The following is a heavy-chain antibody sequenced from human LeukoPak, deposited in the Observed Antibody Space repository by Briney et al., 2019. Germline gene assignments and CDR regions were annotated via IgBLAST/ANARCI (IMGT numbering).Heavy chain of an antibody. CDR1: GFTFSDHW. Sequence: GGSLRLSCAASGFTFSDHWMSWVRQAPGKGLEWVANIKEGGSEKYYVDSVKGRFAISRDNAKNSLYLQMNILRAEDTAVYYCARGGSYFSSWGQGSLVTVSS. D-gene: IGHD1-26*01. V-gene: IGHV3-7*04. CDR2: IKEGGSEK. CDR3: ARGGSYFSS. J-gene: IGHJ4*02.